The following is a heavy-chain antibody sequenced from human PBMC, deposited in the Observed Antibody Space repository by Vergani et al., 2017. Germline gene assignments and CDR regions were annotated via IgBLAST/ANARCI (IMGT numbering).Heavy chain of an antibody. CDR2: IWYDGSNK. J-gene: IGHJ4*02. CDR1: GFTFSSYG. D-gene: IGHD1-7*01. CDR3: AREGWNYAIDY. Sequence: VQLLESGGGLVQPGRSLRLSCAASGFTFSSYGMHWVRQAPGKGLEWVAVIWYDGSNKYYADSVKGRFTISRDNSKNTLYLQMNSLRAEDTAVYYCAREGWNYAIDYWGQGTLVTVSS. V-gene: IGHV3-33*01.